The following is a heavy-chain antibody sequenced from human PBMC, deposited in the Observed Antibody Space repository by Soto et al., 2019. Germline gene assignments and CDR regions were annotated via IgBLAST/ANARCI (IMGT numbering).Heavy chain of an antibody. CDR1: GYTFTSYG. Sequence: ASVKVSCKASGYTFTSYGISWVRQAPGQGLEWMGWISAYNGNTNYAQKLQGRVTMTTDTSTSTAYMELRSLRSDDTAVYYCARALVPPRSYIGRDAPFDIWGQGTMVTVSS. J-gene: IGHJ3*02. D-gene: IGHD1-26*01. CDR3: ARALVPPRSYIGRDAPFDI. V-gene: IGHV1-18*01. CDR2: ISAYNGNT.